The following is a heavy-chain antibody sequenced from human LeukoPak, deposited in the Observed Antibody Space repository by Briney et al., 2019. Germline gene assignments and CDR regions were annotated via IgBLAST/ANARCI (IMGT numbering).Heavy chain of an antibody. CDR2: ISYDGSNK. CDR1: GFTFSSYA. CDR3: ARAGDYNWNDHAFDI. D-gene: IGHD1-1*01. J-gene: IGHJ3*02. V-gene: IGHV3-30-3*01. Sequence: GGSLRLSCVASGFTFSSYAMHWVRQAPGKGLEWVAVISYDGSNKYYADSVKGRFTISRDNSKNTLYLQMNSLRAEDTAVYYCARAGDYNWNDHAFDIWGQGTMVTVSS.